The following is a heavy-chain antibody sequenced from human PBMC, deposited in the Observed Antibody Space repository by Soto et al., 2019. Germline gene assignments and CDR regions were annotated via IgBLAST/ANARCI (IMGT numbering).Heavy chain of an antibody. D-gene: IGHD6-13*01. J-gene: IGHJ4*02. CDR3: AKVVEQQLVRCGLDC. V-gene: IGHV3-30*18. CDR2: ISSDGSSK. Sequence: QVQLVESGGGVVQPGTSLRLSCAASGFTFSNYGMHWVRQAPGKGLDCVASISSDGSSKYYADSVKGRFTISRDNSKNTQNLEMNSLRVEETAVYYCAKVVEQQLVRCGLDCWGQGTLVTVSS. CDR1: GFTFSNYG.